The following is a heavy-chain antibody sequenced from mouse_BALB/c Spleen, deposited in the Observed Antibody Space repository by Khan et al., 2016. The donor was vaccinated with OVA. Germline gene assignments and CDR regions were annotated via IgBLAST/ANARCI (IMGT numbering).Heavy chain of an antibody. Sequence: EVELVESGGDLVKPGGSLKLSCAASGFTFSTYGMSWVRQTPDRGLEWVATISSGGTYTFYPDNVKGRFTISRDNANNTLYLQMSSLKSADTAMYYCARLAYYYNSQGFAYWGQGTLGTVSA. J-gene: IGHJ3*01. CDR1: GFTFSTYG. V-gene: IGHV5-6*01. CDR2: ISSGGTYT. CDR3: ARLAYYYNSQGFAY. D-gene: IGHD1-1*01.